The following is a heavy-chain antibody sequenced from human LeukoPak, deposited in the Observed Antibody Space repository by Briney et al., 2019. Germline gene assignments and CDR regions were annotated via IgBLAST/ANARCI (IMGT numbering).Heavy chain of an antibody. CDR2: ISGSGGST. CDR1: GFTFSSYA. V-gene: IGHV3-23*01. D-gene: IGHD2-2*01. Sequence: GGSLRLSCAASGFTFSSYAMSWVRQAPGKGLEWVSAISGSGGSTYYADSVKGRFTISRDNSKNTMYLQMNSLRAEDTAVYYCAKVKGVPAAIRGNDYWGQGTLVTVSS. CDR3: AKVKGVPAAIRGNDY. J-gene: IGHJ4*02.